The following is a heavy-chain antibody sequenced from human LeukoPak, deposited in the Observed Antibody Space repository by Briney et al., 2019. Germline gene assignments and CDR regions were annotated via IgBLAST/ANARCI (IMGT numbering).Heavy chain of an antibody. D-gene: IGHD3-22*01. CDR1: RGSINTGNYY. CDR3: ARVTMIVVVNWFDP. V-gene: IGHV4-30-4*01. Sequence: PSETLSLTCTVSRGSINTGNYYWSWIRQPPGKGLEWLGFIHYSGSTDYNPSLKSRVSISIDTSKNQFSLQLSSVTAADTAVYYCARVTMIVVVNWFDPWGQGTLVTVSS. CDR2: IHYSGST. J-gene: IGHJ5*02.